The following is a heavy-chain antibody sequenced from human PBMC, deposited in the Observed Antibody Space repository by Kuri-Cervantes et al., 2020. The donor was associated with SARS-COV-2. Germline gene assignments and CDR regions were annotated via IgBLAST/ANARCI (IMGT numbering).Heavy chain of an antibody. CDR1: GFTFSSYA. CDR2: ISGSGGST. V-gene: IGHV3-23*01. J-gene: IGHJ5*02. Sequence: GGSLRLSCAASGFTFSSYAMSWVRQAPGKGLEWVPAISGSGGSTYYADSVKGRFTISRDNSKNTLYLQMNSLRAEDTAVYYCAKDAGYSSSWYVGGSIWFDPWGQGTLVTVSS. D-gene: IGHD6-13*01. CDR3: AKDAGYSSSWYVGGSIWFDP.